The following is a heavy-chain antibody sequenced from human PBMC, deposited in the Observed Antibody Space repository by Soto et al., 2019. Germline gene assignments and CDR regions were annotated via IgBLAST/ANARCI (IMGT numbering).Heavy chain of an antibody. CDR2: IYPGDSDT. CDR1: GYSFTSYW. J-gene: IGHJ4*02. V-gene: IGHV5-51*01. Sequence: PGESLKISCKGSGYSFTSYWIGWVRQIPGKGLEWMGIIYPGDSDTRYSPSFQGQVTISADKSISTAYLQWSSLKASDTAMYYCARQVPYCSSTSCYLTLYYFDYWGQGTLVTVSS. CDR3: ARQVPYCSSTSCYLTLYYFDY. D-gene: IGHD2-2*01.